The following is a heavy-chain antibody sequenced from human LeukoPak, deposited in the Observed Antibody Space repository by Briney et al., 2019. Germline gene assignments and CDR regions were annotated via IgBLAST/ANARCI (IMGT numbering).Heavy chain of an antibody. J-gene: IGHJ4*02. CDR1: GFTFSSYA. V-gene: IGHV3-48*01. D-gene: IGHD3-22*01. CDR2: IGPSGTSI. CDR3: AKDPTFYYDSSADY. Sequence: GGSLRLSCAASGFTFSSYAMNWVRQAPGRGLEWVSYIGPSGTSIYYADSVKGRFTISRDNARTSLYLQMNSLRAEDTAVYYCAKDPTFYYDSSADYWGQGTLVTVSS.